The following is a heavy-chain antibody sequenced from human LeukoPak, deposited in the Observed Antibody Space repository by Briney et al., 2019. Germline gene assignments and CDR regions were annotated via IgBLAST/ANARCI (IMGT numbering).Heavy chain of an antibody. CDR2: INHSGST. CDR3: ARVRYRLAETYIDY. D-gene: IGHD3-16*01. V-gene: IGHV4-34*01. CDR1: GGSISSYY. J-gene: IGHJ4*02. Sequence: PSETLSLTCTVSGGSISSYYWSWIRQPPGKGLEWIGEINHSGSTNYNPSLKSRVTISVDTSKNQFSLKLSSVTAADTAVYYCARVRYRLAETYIDYWGQGTLVTVSS.